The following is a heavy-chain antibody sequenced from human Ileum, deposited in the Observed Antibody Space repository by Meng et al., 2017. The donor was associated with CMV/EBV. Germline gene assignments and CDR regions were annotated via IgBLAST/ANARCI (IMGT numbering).Heavy chain of an antibody. Sequence: GESLKISCAASGFTFRSYWMHWVRQSPGEGLVWVSRINTDGTTTVYADFVKGRFTISRDNARSTLYLQMNSLRADDTAVYYCAGGGLDYYGVGNRYNGYFYFGMDVWGRGTTVTVSS. V-gene: IGHV3-74*01. J-gene: IGHJ6*02. CDR3: AGGGLDYYGVGNRYNGYFYFGMDV. CDR1: GFTFRSYW. CDR2: INTDGTTT. D-gene: IGHD3-10*01.